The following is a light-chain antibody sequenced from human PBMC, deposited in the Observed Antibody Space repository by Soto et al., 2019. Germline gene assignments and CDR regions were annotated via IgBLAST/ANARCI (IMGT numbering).Light chain of an antibody. J-gene: IGLJ2*01. CDR1: SSNIGAGYG. CDR3: QSYDSNLSGSL. Sequence: QSVLTQPPSVSGAPGQRVTISCAGTSSNIGAGYGVHWYQQLPGRAPKLLIHNYVNRPSGVPDRFSGSKSGTSASLAITGRQGEDEGDYYCQSYDSNLSGSLFGGGTKLTVL. V-gene: IGLV1-40*01. CDR2: NYV.